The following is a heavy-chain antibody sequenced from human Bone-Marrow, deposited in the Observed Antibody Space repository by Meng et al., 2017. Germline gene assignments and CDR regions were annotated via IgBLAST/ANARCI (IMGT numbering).Heavy chain of an antibody. V-gene: IGHV3-30*03. CDR1: GGSISSYY. J-gene: IGHJ3*02. CDR2: ISYDGSNK. Sequence: LSLTCTVSGGSISSYYWSWIRQPPGKGLEWVAVISYDGSNKYYADSVKGRFTISRDNSKNTLYLQMNSLRAEDTAVYYCARAPGYSSGWYLGAFDIWGQGTMVTVSS. CDR3: ARAPGYSSGWYLGAFDI. D-gene: IGHD6-19*01.